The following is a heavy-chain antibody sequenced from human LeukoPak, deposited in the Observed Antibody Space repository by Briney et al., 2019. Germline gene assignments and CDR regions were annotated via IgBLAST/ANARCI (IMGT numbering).Heavy chain of an antibody. CDR3: ARIGISARGTNFHH. CDR2: INPSGGGT. V-gene: IGHV1-46*01. CDR1: GYTFTTYY. D-gene: IGHD6-13*01. Sequence: ASVKVSCKASGYTFTTYYMHWVRQAPGQGLEWMGIINPSGGGTNYAEKFQGRVTMTRDMSTTTAYMELSRLRSDDTALYYCARIGISARGTNFHHWGQGTLVTVSS. J-gene: IGHJ1*01.